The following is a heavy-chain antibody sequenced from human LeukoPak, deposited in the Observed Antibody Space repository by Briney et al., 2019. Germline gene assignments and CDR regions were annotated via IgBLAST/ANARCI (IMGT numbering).Heavy chain of an antibody. V-gene: IGHV3-23*01. CDR2: ISGSGGST. Sequence: PGGSLTLSCEASGFTFSSYAMSWVRQAPGKGLEWVSAISGSGGSTYYADSVKGRFTISRDNSKNTLYLQMNSLRAEDTAVYYCAKESRRAMVTSWFDYWGQGTLVTVSS. J-gene: IGHJ4*02. D-gene: IGHD5-18*01. CDR3: AKESRRAMVTSWFDY. CDR1: GFTFSSYA.